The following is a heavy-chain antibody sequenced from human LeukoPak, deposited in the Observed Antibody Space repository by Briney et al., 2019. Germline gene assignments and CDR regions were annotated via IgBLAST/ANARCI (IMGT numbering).Heavy chain of an antibody. CDR1: GFTFSNAW. CDR2: IKSKTDGGTT. D-gene: IGHD2-15*01. CDR3: TTAGIGSCYSCYGEFDY. J-gene: IGHJ4*02. Sequence: PGGSLRLSCAASGFTFSNAWMSWVRQAPGKGLEWVGRIKSKTDGGTTDYAAPVKGRFTISRDDSKNTLYLQMNSLKTEDTAVYYCTTAGIGSCYSCYGEFDYWGQGTLVTVSS. V-gene: IGHV3-15*01.